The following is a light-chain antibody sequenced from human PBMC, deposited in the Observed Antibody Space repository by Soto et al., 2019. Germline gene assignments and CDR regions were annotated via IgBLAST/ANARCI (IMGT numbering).Light chain of an antibody. J-gene: IGLJ2*01. CDR2: GNN. V-gene: IGLV1-40*01. CDR3: QSYDRSLSGYVI. CDR1: SSNIGTHYD. Sequence: QSVLTQPPSVSGAPGQRVTISCTGSSSNIGTHYDVHWYQQLPGTAPKLLIYGNNHRPSGVPDRFSGSKSGTSASLAITGLQAEDEADDYCQSYDRSLSGYVIFGGGTKLTVL.